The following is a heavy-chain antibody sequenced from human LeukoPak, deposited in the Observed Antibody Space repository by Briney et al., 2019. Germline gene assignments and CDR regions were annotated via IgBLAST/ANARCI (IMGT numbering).Heavy chain of an antibody. CDR1: GFTFSSYA. J-gene: IGHJ4*02. Sequence: PGRSLRLSCAASGFTFSSYAMHWVRQAPGKGLEWVAVISYDGINKYYADSVKGRFTISRDNSKNTLYLQVNSLRAEDTALYYCARDPFAYVRWLQFDYWGQGALVTVSS. V-gene: IGHV3-30-3*01. CDR3: ARDPFAYVRWLQFDY. CDR2: ISYDGINK. D-gene: IGHD5-24*01.